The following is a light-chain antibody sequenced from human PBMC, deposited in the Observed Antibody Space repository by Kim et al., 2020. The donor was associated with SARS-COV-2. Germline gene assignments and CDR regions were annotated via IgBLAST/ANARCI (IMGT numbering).Light chain of an antibody. CDR3: QQYGSSPA. CDR1: QSVSSCY. V-gene: IGKV3-20*01. J-gene: IGKJ2*01. CDR2: GAS. Sequence: EIVLTQSPGTLSLSPGERATLSCRASQSVSSCYLAWYQQKPGQAPRLLIYGASSRATGIPDRFSGSGSETDFTLTISRLEPEDFAVYYCQQYGSSPAFGQGTKLEI.